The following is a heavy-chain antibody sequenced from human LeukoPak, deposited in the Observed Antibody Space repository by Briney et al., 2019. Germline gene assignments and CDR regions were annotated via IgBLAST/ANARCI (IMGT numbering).Heavy chain of an antibody. CDR1: GLSISDNY. V-gene: IGHV3-53*01. D-gene: IGHD1-1*01. Sequence: GGSLRLSRAASGLSISDNYMSWVRQAPGKGLEWVSIIHSGGNIYYADSVKGRFTISRDNSKNTLYLQMNSLRAEDTAVYYCARDGGYAMDVWGQGTTVTVSS. J-gene: IGHJ6*02. CDR3: ARDGGYAMDV. CDR2: IHSGGNI.